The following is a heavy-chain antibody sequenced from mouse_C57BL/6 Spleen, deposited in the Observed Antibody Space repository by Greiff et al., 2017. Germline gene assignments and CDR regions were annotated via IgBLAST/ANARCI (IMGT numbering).Heavy chain of an antibody. CDR3: VRHTHYYCSSYEAMDY. CDR2: IRSKSNNSAT. CDR1: GFSFNTYA. V-gene: IGHV10-1*01. J-gene: IGHJ4*01. Sequence: EVQRVESGGGLVQPKGSLKLSCAASGFSFNTYAMNWVRQAPGTGLEWVARIRSKSNNSATYYADSVTDRITISSDDSESMLYLQMNNLNTEDTAMYYWVRHTHYYCSSYEAMDYWGQGTSVTVSS. D-gene: IGHD1-1*01.